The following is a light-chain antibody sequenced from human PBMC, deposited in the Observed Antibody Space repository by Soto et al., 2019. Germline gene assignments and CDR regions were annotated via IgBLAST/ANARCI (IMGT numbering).Light chain of an antibody. CDR3: QQYNNWPPLS. V-gene: IGKV3-15*01. Sequence: ERVMTQSPATLSVSPGEGATLSCRASQSVSSNLAWYRQKPGQAPRLLIYGASTRATGIPARFSGSGSGTEFTLTISSLKSEDFAVYYCQQYNNWPPLSFGGGTKVEIK. J-gene: IGKJ4*01. CDR2: GAS. CDR1: QSVSSN.